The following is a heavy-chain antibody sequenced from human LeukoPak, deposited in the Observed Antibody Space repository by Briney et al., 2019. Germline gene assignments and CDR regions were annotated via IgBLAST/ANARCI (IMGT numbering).Heavy chain of an antibody. D-gene: IGHD5-24*01. Sequence: GASVKVSCKASGGTFSNYAINWVRQAPGQGLEWMGGIIPIFGTANYAQNFQGRVTITADESTTTACLELSGLRSEDTAVYYCARSGEMATAHWFFDLWGRGTLVTVSS. CDR1: GGTFSNYA. J-gene: IGHJ2*01. CDR2: IIPIFGTA. V-gene: IGHV1-69*13. CDR3: ARSGEMATAHWFFDL.